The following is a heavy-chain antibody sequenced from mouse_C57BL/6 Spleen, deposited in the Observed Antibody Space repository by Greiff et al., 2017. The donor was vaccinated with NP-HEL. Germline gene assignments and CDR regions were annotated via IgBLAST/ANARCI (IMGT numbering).Heavy chain of an antibody. V-gene: IGHV1-50*01. CDR1: GYTFTSYW. CDR2: IDPSDSYT. CDR3: ARFRGNYTYYAMDY. J-gene: IGHJ4*01. D-gene: IGHD2-1*01. Sequence: QVQLKQPGAELVKPGASVKLSCKASGYTFTSYWMQWVKQRPGQGLEWIGEIDPSDSYTNYNQKFKGKATLTVDTSSSTAYMQLSSLTSEDSAVYYCARFRGNYTYYAMDYWGQGTSVTVSS.